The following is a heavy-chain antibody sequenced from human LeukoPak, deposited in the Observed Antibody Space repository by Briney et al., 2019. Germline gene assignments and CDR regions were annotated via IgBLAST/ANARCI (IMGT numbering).Heavy chain of an antibody. Sequence: GGSLRVSCAASGFTFSSYAMSWVRQAPGKGLEWVSAISGSGGSTYYADSVKGRFTISRDNAKNSLYLQMNSLRAEDTAVYYCAREYYGDFSDYWGQGTLVTVSS. CDR3: AREYYGDFSDY. J-gene: IGHJ4*02. CDR2: ISGSGGST. D-gene: IGHD4-17*01. CDR1: GFTFSSYA. V-gene: IGHV3-23*01.